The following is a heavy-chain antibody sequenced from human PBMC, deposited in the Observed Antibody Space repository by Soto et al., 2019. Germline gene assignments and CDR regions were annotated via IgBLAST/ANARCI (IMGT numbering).Heavy chain of an antibody. J-gene: IGHJ2*01. CDR1: GGTFSSYT. Sequence: QVQLVQSGAEVKKPGSSVKVSCKASGGTFSSYTISWVRQAPGQGLEWMGRIIPILGIANYAQKFQGRVTITADKSTSTAYMELSSLRSEDTAVYYCARALSGHPVGTGDLLYWYFDLWGRGTLVTVSS. CDR3: ARALSGHPVGTGDLLYWYFDL. D-gene: IGHD7-27*01. CDR2: IIPILGIA. V-gene: IGHV1-69*02.